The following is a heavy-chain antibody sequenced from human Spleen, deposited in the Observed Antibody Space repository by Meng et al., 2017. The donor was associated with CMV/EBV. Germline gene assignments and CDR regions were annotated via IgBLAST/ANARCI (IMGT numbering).Heavy chain of an antibody. V-gene: IGHV4-4*02. CDR2: IYHSGST. Sequence: AVYGGSISSRHWWSWVRQPPGKGLEWIGEIYHSGSTNYNPSLKSRVTISVDKSKNQFSLKLSSVTAADTAVYYCARREWLRSNYFDYWGQGTLVTVSS. J-gene: IGHJ4*02. D-gene: IGHD5-12*01. CDR1: GGSISSRHW. CDR3: ARREWLRSNYFDY.